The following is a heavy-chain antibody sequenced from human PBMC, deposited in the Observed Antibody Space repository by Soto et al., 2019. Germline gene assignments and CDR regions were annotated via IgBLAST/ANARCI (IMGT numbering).Heavy chain of an antibody. CDR2: IIPMLGMS. Sequence: QVQLVQSGAEVKKPGSPVRVSCTASGDTFNFYTISWVRQVPGQGPEWMGRIIPMLGMSNYAQKFQGRVTIMADKSTSTVYMNLSGLTSEDTAVYYCATNYGSGSTPCDYWGQGTLVTVSS. J-gene: IGHJ4*02. V-gene: IGHV1-69*02. CDR3: ATNYGSGSTPCDY. D-gene: IGHD3-10*01. CDR1: GDTFNFYT.